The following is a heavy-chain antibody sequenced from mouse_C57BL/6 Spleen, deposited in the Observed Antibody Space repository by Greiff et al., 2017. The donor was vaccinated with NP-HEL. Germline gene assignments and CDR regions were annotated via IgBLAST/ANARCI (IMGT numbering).Heavy chain of an antibody. J-gene: IGHJ2*01. Sequence: VKLQQSGPELVKPGASVKISCKASGYAFSSSWMNWVKQRPGKGLEWIGRIYPGDGDTNYNGKFKGKATLTADKSSSTAYMQLSSLTSEDSAVYFCSRGTTVVEFDYWGQGTTLTVSS. CDR3: SRGTTVVEFDY. V-gene: IGHV1-82*01. CDR2: IYPGDGDT. D-gene: IGHD1-1*01. CDR1: GYAFSSSW.